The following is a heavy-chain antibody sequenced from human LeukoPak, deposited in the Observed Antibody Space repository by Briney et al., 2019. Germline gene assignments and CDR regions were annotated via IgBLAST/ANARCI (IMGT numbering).Heavy chain of an antibody. D-gene: IGHD3-22*01. CDR1: GFTFSSYA. CDR2: ISYDGSNK. Sequence: GGSLRLSCAASGFTFSSYAMHWVRQAPGKGLEWGAVISYDGSNKYYADSVKGRFTISRDNSKNTLYLQMNSLRAEDTAVYYCARDYDSSGYYFDYWGQGTLVTVSS. J-gene: IGHJ4*02. V-gene: IGHV3-30*01. CDR3: ARDYDSSGYYFDY.